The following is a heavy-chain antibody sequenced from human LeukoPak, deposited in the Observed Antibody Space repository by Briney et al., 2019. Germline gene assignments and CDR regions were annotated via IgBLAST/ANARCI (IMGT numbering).Heavy chain of an antibody. Sequence: SETLSLTCTVSGGSISSYYWSWIRQPPGKGLEWIGYIYYSGSTNYNPSLKSRVTISVDTSKNQFSLKLSSVTAADTAVYYCARGYDSSGYLYYYYYYGMDVWGQGTTVTVSS. D-gene: IGHD3-22*01. J-gene: IGHJ6*02. V-gene: IGHV4-59*01. CDR3: ARGYDSSGYLYYYYYYGMDV. CDR2: IYYSGST. CDR1: GGSISSYY.